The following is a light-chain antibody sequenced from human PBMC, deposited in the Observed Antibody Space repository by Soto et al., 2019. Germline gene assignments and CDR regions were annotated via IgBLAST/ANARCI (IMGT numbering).Light chain of an antibody. CDR3: SSYTTSSTLV. V-gene: IGLV2-14*03. CDR2: DVL. Sequence: QSALTQPASVSGSPGQSISISCTGTSSDVGAYSYVSWYQQHPGKAPKLMIYDVLNRPSGVSNRFSGSKSGNTASLTISGLQTEDEADYYCSSYTTSSTLVFGGGTKVTVL. J-gene: IGLJ2*01. CDR1: SSDVGAYSY.